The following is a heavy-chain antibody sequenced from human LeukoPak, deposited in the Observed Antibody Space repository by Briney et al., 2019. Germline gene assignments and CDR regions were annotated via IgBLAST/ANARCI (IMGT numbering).Heavy chain of an antibody. V-gene: IGHV1-69*06. CDR2: IIPIFGTA. CDR3: ARDSKEGSQGYYYYYMDV. Sequence: ASVKVSCKVSGYTLTEFSMHWVRQAPGQGLEWMGGIIPIFGTANYAQKFQGRVTITADKSTSTAYMELSSLRSEDTAVYYCARDSKEGSQGYYYYYMDVWGKGTTVTVSS. D-gene: IGHD4-11*01. CDR1: GYTLTEFS. J-gene: IGHJ6*03.